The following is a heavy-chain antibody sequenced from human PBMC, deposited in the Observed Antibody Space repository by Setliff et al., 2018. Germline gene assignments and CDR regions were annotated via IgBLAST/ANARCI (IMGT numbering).Heavy chain of an antibody. CDR3: ARASWYYDFWSGSEGSGWFDP. CDR2: IYYSGST. Sequence: SETLSLTCTVSGGSISSHYWSWIRQPPGKGLEWIGYIYYSGSTNYNPSLKSRVTISVDTSKNQFSLKLSSVTAADTAVYYCARASWYYDFWSGSEGSGWFDPWGQGTLVTVSS. V-gene: IGHV4-59*11. CDR1: GGSISSHY. D-gene: IGHD3-3*01. J-gene: IGHJ5*02.